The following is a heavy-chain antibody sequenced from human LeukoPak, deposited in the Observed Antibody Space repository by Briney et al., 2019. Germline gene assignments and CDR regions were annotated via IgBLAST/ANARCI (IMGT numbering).Heavy chain of an antibody. D-gene: IGHD3-9*01. Sequence: GASVKVSCKASGYTFTSYHMHWVRQAPGQGLEWMGIINPSGGTTNYAQKFRGRVTMTRDMSTSTVYMELRSLRSEYTAVYYCAREGQYDILTGPLRLGWVKGDAFDIWGQGTMVTVSS. V-gene: IGHV1-46*01. CDR1: GYTFTSYH. J-gene: IGHJ3*02. CDR2: INPSGGTT. CDR3: AREGQYDILTGPLRLGWVKGDAFDI.